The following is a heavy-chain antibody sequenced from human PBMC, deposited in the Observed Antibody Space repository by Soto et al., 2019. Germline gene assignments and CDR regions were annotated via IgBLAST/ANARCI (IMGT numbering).Heavy chain of an antibody. D-gene: IGHD3-10*01. CDR1: GGSISSSSYY. J-gene: IGHJ3*02. CDR3: ARRWFGELFNAFDI. V-gene: IGHV4-39*01. CDR2: IYYSGST. Sequence: SETLSLTCTVSGGSISSSSYYWGWIRQPPGKGLGWIGSIYYSGSTYYNPSLKSRVTISVDTSKNQFSLKLSSVTAADTAVYYCARRWFGELFNAFDIRGQGTMVTVSS.